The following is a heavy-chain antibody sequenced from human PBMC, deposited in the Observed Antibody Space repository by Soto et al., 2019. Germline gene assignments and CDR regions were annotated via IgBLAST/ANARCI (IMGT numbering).Heavy chain of an antibody. D-gene: IGHD2-21*01. Sequence: QVHRVQSGADVKKPGSSVKVSCKASVGTFSSYATSWVRQAPGQGLEWMGGKIPIFGTANYAQKFQGRVTITAYESTSTSYMELSRLRSEDTAVYYCASASVQVVSAIHPYYCGMDVWGQGTTVTVSS. V-gene: IGHV1-69*01. CDR3: ASASVQVVSAIHPYYCGMDV. CDR1: VGTFSSYA. CDR2: KIPIFGTA. J-gene: IGHJ6*02.